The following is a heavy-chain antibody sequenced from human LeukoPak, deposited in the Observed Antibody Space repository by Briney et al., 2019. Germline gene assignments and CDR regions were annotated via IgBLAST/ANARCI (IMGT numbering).Heavy chain of an antibody. Sequence: ASVKVSCKASGYTFTSYGISWVRQAPGQGLEWMGWISAYNGNTNYAQKLQGRVTMTTDTSTSTAYMELRSLRSDDTAVYYCARVTYYDFWSGYPGGGYYFDYWGQGTLVIVSS. CDR2: ISAYNGNT. J-gene: IGHJ4*02. CDR3: ARVTYYDFWSGYPGGGYYFDY. CDR1: GYTFTSYG. D-gene: IGHD3-3*01. V-gene: IGHV1-18*01.